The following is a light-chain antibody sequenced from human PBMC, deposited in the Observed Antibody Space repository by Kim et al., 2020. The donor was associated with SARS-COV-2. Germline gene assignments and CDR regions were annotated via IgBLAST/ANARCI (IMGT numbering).Light chain of an antibody. J-gene: IGLJ3*02. CDR2: KDS. V-gene: IGLV3-25*03. CDR3: QSADSSGTYWV. Sequence: SYELTQPPSVSVSPGQTARITCSGDALPKQYAYWYQQKPGQAPVLVIYKDSERPSGIPERLSGSSSGTTVTLTISGVQAEDEADYYCQSADSSGTYWVFG. CDR1: ALPKQY.